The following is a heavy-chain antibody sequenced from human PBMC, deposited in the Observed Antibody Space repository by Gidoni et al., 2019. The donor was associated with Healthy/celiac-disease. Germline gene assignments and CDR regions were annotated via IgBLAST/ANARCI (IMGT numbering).Heavy chain of an antibody. CDR1: GFPFSSYA. CDR3: ARSIMITFGGVIAEPGYFDY. D-gene: IGHD3-16*02. V-gene: IGHV3-23*01. J-gene: IGHJ4*02. CDR2: ISGSGGST. Sequence: EVQLLESGGGLVQPGGSLRLSCASSGFPFSSYAMSWVRQAPGKGLEWVSAISGSGGSTYYADSVKGRFTISRDNAKNTLYLQMNSLRAEDTAVYYCARSIMITFGGVIAEPGYFDYWGQGTLVTVSS.